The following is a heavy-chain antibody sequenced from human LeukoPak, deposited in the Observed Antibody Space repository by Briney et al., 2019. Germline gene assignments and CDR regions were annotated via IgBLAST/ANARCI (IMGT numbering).Heavy chain of an antibody. CDR2: ISGSGGST. CDR3: ARADGGYWVLHPIDY. CDR1: GFTFSSYA. J-gene: IGHJ4*02. V-gene: IGHV3-23*01. Sequence: PGGSLRLSCAASGFTFSSYAMSWVRQAPGKGLEWVSAISGSGGSTYYADSVKGRFTISRDNSKNTLSLQMNSLRAEDTALYHCARADGGYWVLHPIDYWGQGTLVTVSS. D-gene: IGHD5-12*01.